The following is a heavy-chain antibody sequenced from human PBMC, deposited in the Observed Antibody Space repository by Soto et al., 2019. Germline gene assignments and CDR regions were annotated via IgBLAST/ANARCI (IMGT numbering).Heavy chain of an antibody. Sequence: EVQLLESGGGSVQPGGSLRLSCAASGFTFSTYAMSWVRQAPGKGLEWVSAISDSGGSTYYADSVKGRFTISRDNSKNTLYLQMNTLRAKDTAVYYCAKVGSTVTNINWFDPWGQGTLVTVPS. D-gene: IGHD4-17*01. CDR1: GFTFSTYA. CDR2: ISDSGGST. CDR3: AKVGSTVTNINWFDP. V-gene: IGHV3-23*01. J-gene: IGHJ5*02.